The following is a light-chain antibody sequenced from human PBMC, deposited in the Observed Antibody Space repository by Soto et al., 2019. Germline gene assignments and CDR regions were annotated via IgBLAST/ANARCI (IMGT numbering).Light chain of an antibody. J-gene: IGLJ2*01. CDR3: CSYAGSYWV. Sequence: QSALTQPRSVSGSPGQSVTISCTGTSSDVGGYNYVSWYQQHPGKAPKLMIHDVSKRPSGVPDRFSGSKSGNTASLTISGLQAEDEADYYCCSYAGSYWVFGGGTKVTVL. CDR1: SSDVGGYNY. V-gene: IGLV2-11*01. CDR2: DVS.